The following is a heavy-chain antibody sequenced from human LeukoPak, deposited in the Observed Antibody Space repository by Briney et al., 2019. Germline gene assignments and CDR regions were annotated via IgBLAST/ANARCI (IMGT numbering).Heavy chain of an antibody. Sequence: ASVKVSCKASGYTFTSYGISRVRQAPGQGLEWMGGIIPIFGTANYAQKFQGRVTITADESTSTAYMELSSLRSEDTAVYYCATTEYYYDSSGYSIFDYWGQGTLVTVSS. V-gene: IGHV1-69*13. D-gene: IGHD3-22*01. CDR3: ATTEYYYDSSGYSIFDY. CDR2: IIPIFGTA. CDR1: GYTFTSYG. J-gene: IGHJ4*02.